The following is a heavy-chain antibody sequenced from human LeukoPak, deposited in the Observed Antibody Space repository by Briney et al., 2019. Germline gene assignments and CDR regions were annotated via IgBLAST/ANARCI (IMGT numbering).Heavy chain of an antibody. CDR1: GFTFSSYA. CDR3: ARDLTATGDAFDI. D-gene: IGHD6-25*01. CDR2: IWYDGSDK. Sequence: GGSLRLSCEASGFTFSSYAMHWVRQAPGKGLEWVAVIWYDGSDKYYADSVKGRFTISRDNSKNTLHLQMNSLRAEDTAVYYCARDLTATGDAFDIWGQGTMVTVSS. V-gene: IGHV3-33*01. J-gene: IGHJ3*02.